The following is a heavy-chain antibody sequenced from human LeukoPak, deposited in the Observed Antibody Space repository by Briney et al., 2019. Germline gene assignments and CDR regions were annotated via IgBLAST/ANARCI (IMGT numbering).Heavy chain of an antibody. CDR1: GYTFTGYY. CDR2: TNPNSGGT. J-gene: IGHJ4*02. CDR3: ARVRYYYGSGSYYSIDY. Sequence: VASVKVSCKASGYTFTGYYMHWVRQAPGQGLEWMGWTNPNSGGTNYAQKFQGRVTMTRDTSISTAYMELSRLRSDDTAVYYCARVRYYYGSGSYYSIDYWGQGTLVTVSS. D-gene: IGHD3-10*01. V-gene: IGHV1-2*02.